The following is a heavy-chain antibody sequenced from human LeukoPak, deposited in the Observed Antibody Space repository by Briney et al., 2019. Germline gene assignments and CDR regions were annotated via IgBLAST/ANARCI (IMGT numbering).Heavy chain of an antibody. CDR1: GYTFTTYG. CDR2: ISAYNGNT. CDR3: VYCSGGNCYNNCFDA. J-gene: IGHJ5*02. Sequence: ASVKVSCKASGYTFTTYGIGWVRQAPGQGLGWMGRISAYNGNTNYAQKLQGRVTMTTDTSTGTAYMELRSLRSDDTALYYCVYCSGGNCYNNCFDAWGQGTLVTVSS. D-gene: IGHD2-15*01. V-gene: IGHV1-18*01.